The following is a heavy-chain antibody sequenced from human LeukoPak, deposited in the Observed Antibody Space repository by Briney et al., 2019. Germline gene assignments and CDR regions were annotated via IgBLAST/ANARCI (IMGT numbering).Heavy chain of an antibody. CDR2: IYTSGST. Sequence: PSETLSLTCTVSGGSLSSYYWSWIRQPAGKGLEGIGRIYTSGSTNYNPSLTSRVTMSVDTSKNQFSLKLSSVTAADTAVYYCARDGIAAADYWGQGTLVTVSS. D-gene: IGHD6-13*01. J-gene: IGHJ4*02. CDR3: ARDGIAAADY. V-gene: IGHV4-4*07. CDR1: GGSLSSYY.